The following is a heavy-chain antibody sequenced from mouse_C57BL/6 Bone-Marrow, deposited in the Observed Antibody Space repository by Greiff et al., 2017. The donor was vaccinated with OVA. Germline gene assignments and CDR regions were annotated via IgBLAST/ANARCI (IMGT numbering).Heavy chain of an antibody. CDR1: GYSFTDYN. V-gene: IGHV1-39*01. CDR2: INPNYGTT. Sequence: EVQLVESGPELVKPGASVKISCKASGYSFTDYNMNWVKQSNGKSLEWIGVINPNYGTTSYNQKFKGKATLTVDQSSSTAYMQLNRLTSEDSAVYYCGGSNYVSWFAYWGQGTLVTVSA. J-gene: IGHJ3*01. CDR3: GGSNYVSWFAY. D-gene: IGHD2-5*01.